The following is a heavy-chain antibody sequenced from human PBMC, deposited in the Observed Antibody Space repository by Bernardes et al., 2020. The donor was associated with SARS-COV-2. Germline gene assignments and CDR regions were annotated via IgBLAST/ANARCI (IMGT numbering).Heavy chain of an antibody. CDR1: GFTFSSYG. CDR3: ARAGGWPPGNDAFNI. J-gene: IGHJ3*02. CDR2: IWYDGSNK. D-gene: IGHD6-19*01. V-gene: IGHV3-33*01. Sequence: GGSRRLSCAASGFTFSSYGRHWVRQAPGKGLEWVAVIWYDGSNKYYADSVKGRFTISRDNSKNTLYLQMNSLRAEDTAVYNCARAGGWPPGNDAFNIWGQGTMFTVST.